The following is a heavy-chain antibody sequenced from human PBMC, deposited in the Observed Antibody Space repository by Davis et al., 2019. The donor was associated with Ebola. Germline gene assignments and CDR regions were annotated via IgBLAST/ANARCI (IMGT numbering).Heavy chain of an antibody. CDR2: ISGSSSYI. V-gene: IGHV3-21*01. CDR3: ARRRGYYFDY. D-gene: IGHD3-10*01. Sequence: GESLKISCAASGFTFSRYSMNWVRQAPGKGLEWVSSISGSSSYIYYADSVKGRFTISRDNAKNSLYLQMNSLRAEDTAVYYCARRRGYYFDYWGQGTLVTVSS. CDR1: GFTFSRYS. J-gene: IGHJ4*02.